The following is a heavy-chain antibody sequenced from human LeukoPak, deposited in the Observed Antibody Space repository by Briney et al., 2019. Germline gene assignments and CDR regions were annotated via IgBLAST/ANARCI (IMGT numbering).Heavy chain of an antibody. V-gene: IGHV1-2*04. J-gene: IGHJ3*02. CDR3: ARFASGGQGAFDI. D-gene: IGHD2-15*01. Sequence: GASVKVPCKASGYTFTNYGINWVRQAPGQGLEWMGWINPNSGGTNYAQKFQGWVTMTRDTSISTAYMELSRLRSDDTAVYYCARFASGGQGAFDIWGQGTMVTVSS. CDR2: INPNSGGT. CDR1: GYTFTNYG.